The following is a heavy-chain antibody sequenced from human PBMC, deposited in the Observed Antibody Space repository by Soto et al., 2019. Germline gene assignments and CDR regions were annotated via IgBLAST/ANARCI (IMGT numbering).Heavy chain of an antibody. D-gene: IGHD3-10*01. CDR1: GGSISSGDYY. V-gene: IGHV2-5*08. CDR2: IYWDDDK. Sequence: TLSLTCTVSGGSISSGDYYWSWIRQPPGRALEWLGLIYWDDDKRYNPSLRSRLTITKDTSKNQVVFTMTNMDPMDTATYFCAHKGFYYGNFFDPWGQGTLVTVSS. J-gene: IGHJ5*02. CDR3: AHKGFYYGNFFDP.